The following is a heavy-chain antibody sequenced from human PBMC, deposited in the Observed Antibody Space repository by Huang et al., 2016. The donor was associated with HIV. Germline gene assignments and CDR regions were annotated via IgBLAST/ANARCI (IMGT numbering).Heavy chain of an antibody. Sequence: QVQLVQSGPEVRKPGASVKVSCKASGYTFITYGITWVRKAPGQGLEWMGGIITHKGNTNYAQNFQGRVTMTTDTSANTAYMELSSLTSDDTAVYFCARRDYGVTDGAFDIWGQGTLVTVSS. V-gene: IGHV1-18*04. D-gene: IGHD3-10*01. CDR3: ARRDYGVTDGAFDI. CDR1: GYTFITYG. J-gene: IGHJ3*02. CDR2: IITHKGNT.